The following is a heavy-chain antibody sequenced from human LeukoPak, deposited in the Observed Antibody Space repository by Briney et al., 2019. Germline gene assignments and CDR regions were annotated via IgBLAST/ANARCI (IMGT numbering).Heavy chain of an antibody. D-gene: IGHD4-17*01. CDR2: IIPIFGTA. J-gene: IGHJ4*02. Sequence: ASVKVSCKASGGTFSSYAISWVRQAPGQGLEWMGGIIPIFGTANYAQKFQGRVTITTDESTSTAYMELSSLRSDDTAVYYCARLYGDYGLLDYWGQGTLVTVSS. CDR3: ARLYGDYGLLDY. CDR1: GGTFSSYA. V-gene: IGHV1-69*05.